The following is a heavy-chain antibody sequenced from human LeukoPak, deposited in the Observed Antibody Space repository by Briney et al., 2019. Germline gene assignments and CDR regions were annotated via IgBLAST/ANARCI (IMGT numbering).Heavy chain of an antibody. CDR3: ARQNEDSSGWYYFDY. V-gene: IGHV1-69*13. Sequence: ASVKVSCKASGGTFSSYAISWVRQAPGQGLEWMGGIIPIFGTANYAQKFQGRVTITADESTSTAYMELSSLRSEDTAVYYCARQNEDSSGWYYFDYWGQGTLVTVSS. J-gene: IGHJ4*02. CDR2: IIPIFGTA. D-gene: IGHD6-19*01. CDR1: GGTFSSYA.